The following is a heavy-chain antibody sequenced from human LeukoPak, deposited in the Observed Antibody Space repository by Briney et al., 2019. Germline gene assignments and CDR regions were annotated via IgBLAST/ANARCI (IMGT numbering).Heavy chain of an antibody. CDR1: GGSFSGYY. CDR3: ARSRYCSSTSCSPSDWFDP. J-gene: IGHJ5*02. CDR2: INHSGST. D-gene: IGHD2-2*01. V-gene: IGHV4-34*01. Sequence: SETLSLTCAVYGGSFSGYYWSWIRQPPGKGLEWIGEINHSGSTNYNPSLKSRVTISVDTSKNQFSLKLSSVTAADTAVYYCARSRYCSSTSCSPSDWFDPWGQGTLVTVSS.